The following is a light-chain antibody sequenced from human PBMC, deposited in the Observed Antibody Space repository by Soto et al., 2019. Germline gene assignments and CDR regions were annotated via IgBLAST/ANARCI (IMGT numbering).Light chain of an antibody. Sequence: QSALTQPPSVSGSPGQSVAISCTGTSSDVGGSNGVSWYQQPPGTAPKLMIYDVSNRPSGVPDRFSGSKSGNTASLTISGFQAEDEGDYYCSSYTSSSTYVFGTGTKVTVL. CDR2: DVS. CDR3: SSYTSSSTYV. CDR1: SSDVGGSNG. V-gene: IGLV2-18*02. J-gene: IGLJ1*01.